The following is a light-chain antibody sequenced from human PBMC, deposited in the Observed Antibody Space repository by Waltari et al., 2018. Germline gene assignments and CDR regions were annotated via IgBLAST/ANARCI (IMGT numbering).Light chain of an antibody. Sequence: DTLMTQSPSSLSASVGDRVTITCRASQAISTYVNWYQQTPGMAPKLLIFSSSTLHRGVSSRFSGSGSGTEFTLTISNLQPDDFATYYCQQSFNTPRTFGQGTKLEIK. CDR2: SSS. CDR1: QAISTY. J-gene: IGKJ2*01. CDR3: QQSFNTPRT. V-gene: IGKV1-39*01.